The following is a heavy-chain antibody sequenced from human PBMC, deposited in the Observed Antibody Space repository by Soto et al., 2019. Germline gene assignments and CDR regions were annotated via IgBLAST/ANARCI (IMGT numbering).Heavy chain of an antibody. CDR1: GGTFSSYA. CDR3: ARHMTTVTTRYYYYYYGMDV. J-gene: IGHJ6*02. D-gene: IGHD4-4*01. CDR2: IIPIFGTA. V-gene: IGHV1-69*01. Sequence: SVKGSCKASGGTFSSYAISWVRQAPVQGLEWMGGIIPIFGTANYAQKFQGRVTITADESTSTAYMELSSLRSEDTAVYYCARHMTTVTTRYYYYYYGMDVWGQGTTVTVS.